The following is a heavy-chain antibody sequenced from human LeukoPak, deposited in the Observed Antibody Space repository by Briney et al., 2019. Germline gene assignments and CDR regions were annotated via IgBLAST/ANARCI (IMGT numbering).Heavy chain of an antibody. CDR3: ARTLGGYYYYYGMDV. D-gene: IGHD3-10*01. CDR1: GYSFTSYD. V-gene: IGHV1-8*01. CDR2: MNPNSGNT. Sequence: GASVKVSCKASGYSFTSYDINWVRQATGQGLEWMGWMNPNSGNTGYAQKFQGRVTMTRSTSISTAYMELSSLRSEDTAVCYCARTLGGYYYYYGMDVWGQGTTVTVSS. J-gene: IGHJ6*02.